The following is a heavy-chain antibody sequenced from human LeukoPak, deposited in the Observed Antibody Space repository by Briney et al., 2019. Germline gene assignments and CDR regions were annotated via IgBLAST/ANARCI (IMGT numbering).Heavy chain of an antibody. CDR2: MSPNSGHT. J-gene: IGHJ4*02. V-gene: IGHV1-8*01. Sequence: ASVKVSCKASGYTFTSYDINWVRQATGQGLEWMGWMSPNSGHTGYAQKFQGRVTMTRNTSITTAYMELSSLTSEDTAVYYCARGLFTFGGVIALMDFDYWGQGTLVTVSS. D-gene: IGHD3-16*02. CDR1: GYTFTSYD. CDR3: ARGLFTFGGVIALMDFDY.